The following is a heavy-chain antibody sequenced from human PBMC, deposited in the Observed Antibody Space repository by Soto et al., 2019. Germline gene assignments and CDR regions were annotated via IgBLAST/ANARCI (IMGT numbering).Heavy chain of an antibody. CDR2: ISPYNGNT. CDR1: GYSFTNYV. D-gene: IGHD1-20*01. V-gene: IGHV1-18*01. CDR3: ARESKHRYQGNYFDS. J-gene: IGHJ4*02. Sequence: QVQLVQSGAEVKTPGASVKVSCKASGYSFTNYVINWVRQAPGQGPEWMGWISPYNGNTNYAQKLQGRGTMTADTSTTTAYMELRSLRSDDTAVDCCARESKHRYQGNYFDSWGQGTLVTVSS.